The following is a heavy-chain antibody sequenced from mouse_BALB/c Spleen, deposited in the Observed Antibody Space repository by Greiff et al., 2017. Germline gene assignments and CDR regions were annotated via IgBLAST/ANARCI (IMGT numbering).Heavy chain of an antibody. J-gene: IGHJ4*01. D-gene: IGHD2-3*01. CDR3: ARGGWLLLMDY. V-gene: IGHV5-17*02. CDR2: ISSGSSTI. CDR1: GFTFSSFG. Sequence: EVMLVESGGGLVQPGGSRKLSCAASGFTFSSFGMHWVRQAPEKGLEWVAYISSGSSTIYYADTVKGRFTISRDNPKNTLFLQMTSLRSEDTAMYYCARGGWLLLMDYWGQGTSVTVSS.